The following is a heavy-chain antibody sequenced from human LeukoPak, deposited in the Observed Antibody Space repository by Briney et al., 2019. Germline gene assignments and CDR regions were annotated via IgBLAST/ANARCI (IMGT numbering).Heavy chain of an antibody. V-gene: IGHV4-31*03. Sequence: SETLSLTCTVSGGSISSGGYYWSWIRQHPGKGLEWIGYIYYSGSTYYNPSLKSRVTISVDTSKNQFSLKLSSVTAADTAVYYCARERLQFNLLDYWGQGTLVTVSS. CDR2: IYYSGST. CDR1: GGSISSGGYY. D-gene: IGHD5-24*01. J-gene: IGHJ4*02. CDR3: ARERLQFNLLDY.